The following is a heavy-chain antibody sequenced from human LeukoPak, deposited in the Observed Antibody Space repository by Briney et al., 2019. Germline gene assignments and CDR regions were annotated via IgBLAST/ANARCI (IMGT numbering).Heavy chain of an antibody. CDR3: ARLIAENDY. CDR2: INHSGGT. CDR1: GGSFSGYY. J-gene: IGHJ4*02. V-gene: IGHV4-34*01. D-gene: IGHD6-13*01. Sequence: SETLSLTCAVYGGSFSGYYWSWIRQPPGKGLEWIGEINHSGGTNYNPSLKSRVTISVDTSKNQFSLKLSSVTAADTAVYYCARLIAENDYWGQGTLVTVSS.